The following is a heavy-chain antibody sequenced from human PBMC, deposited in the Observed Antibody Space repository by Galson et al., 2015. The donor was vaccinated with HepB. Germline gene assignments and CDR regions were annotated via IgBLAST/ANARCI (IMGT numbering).Heavy chain of an antibody. CDR1: GDSVSSNSAA. Sequence: CAISGDSVSSNSAAWNWIRQSPSRGLEWLGRTYYRSKWYNDYAVSVKSRITINPDTSKNQSSLQLNSVTPEDTAVYYCAREVVYGSSWYVNGPFDPWGQGTLVTVSS. J-gene: IGHJ5*02. CDR2: TYYRSKWYN. CDR3: AREVVYGSSWYVNGPFDP. D-gene: IGHD6-13*01. V-gene: IGHV6-1*01.